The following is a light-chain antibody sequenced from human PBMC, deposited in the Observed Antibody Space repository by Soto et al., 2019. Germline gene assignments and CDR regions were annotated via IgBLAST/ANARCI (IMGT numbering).Light chain of an antibody. CDR3: QRWNDYSWT. V-gene: IGKV1-5*03. CDR1: QSISIW. J-gene: IGKJ1*01. Sequence: DIHMTQSPSTLSASVGDRVTITCRASQSISIWLAWYQQKPGKAPNLLIYKTSSLETGVPSRCSGSGSGTEVTLTISSLQPDDFATYYCQRWNDYSWTFGQGTKVEVK. CDR2: KTS.